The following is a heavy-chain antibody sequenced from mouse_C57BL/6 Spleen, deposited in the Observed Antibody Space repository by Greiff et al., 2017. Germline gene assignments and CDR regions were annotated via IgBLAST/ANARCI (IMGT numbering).Heavy chain of an antibody. CDR1: GFTFSDYG. J-gene: IGHJ4*01. CDR3: ALDGYYEYAMDY. V-gene: IGHV5-17*01. Sequence: EVKLQESGGGLVKPGGSLKLSCAASGFTFSDYGMHWVRQAPEKGLEWVAYISSGSSTIYYADTVKGRFTISRDNAKNTLFLQMTSRRSEDTARYYCALDGYYEYAMDYWGQGTSVTVSS. D-gene: IGHD2-3*01. CDR2: ISSGSSTI.